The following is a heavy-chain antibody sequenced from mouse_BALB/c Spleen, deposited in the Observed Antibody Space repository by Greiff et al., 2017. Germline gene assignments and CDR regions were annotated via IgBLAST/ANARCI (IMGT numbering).Heavy chain of an antibody. CDR3: ARRGGYAMDY. J-gene: IGHJ4*01. V-gene: IGHV1S56*01. CDR1: GYTFTSYY. Sequence: VQLQQSGPELVKPGASVKMSCKASGYTFTSYYIHWVKQRPGQGLEWIGWIYPGGGSTKYNEKFKGKTTLTADKSSSTAYMLLSSLTSEDSAIYVCARRGGYAMDYWGQGTSVTVSS. CDR2: IYPGGGST.